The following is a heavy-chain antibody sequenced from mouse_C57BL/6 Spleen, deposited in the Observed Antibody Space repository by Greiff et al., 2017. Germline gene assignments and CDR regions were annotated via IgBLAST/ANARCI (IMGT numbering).Heavy chain of an antibody. CDR3: ARHDDYYPGYFDY. J-gene: IGHJ2*01. Sequence: EVMLVESGGDLVKPGGSLKLSCAASGFTFSSYGMSWVRQTPDKRLEWVATISSGGSYTYYPDSVKGRFTISRDNAKNTLYLQMSSLKSEDTAMYYCARHDDYYPGYFDYWGQGTTLTVAS. V-gene: IGHV5-6*01. D-gene: IGHD2-3*01. CDR1: GFTFSSYG. CDR2: ISSGGSYT.